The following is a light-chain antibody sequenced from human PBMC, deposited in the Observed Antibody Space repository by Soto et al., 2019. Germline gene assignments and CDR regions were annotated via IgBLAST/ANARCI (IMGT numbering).Light chain of an antibody. CDR3: SSYTSSSTLEV. Sequence: QSAVPQAASVSRSPGSSITISSTGTSSDVGGYNYVSWYQQHPGKAPKLMIYDVSNRPSGVSNRFSGSKSGNTASLTISGLQAEDEADYYCSSYTSSSTLEVFGTGTKVTVL. V-gene: IGLV2-14*01. CDR2: DVS. J-gene: IGLJ1*01. CDR1: SSDVGGYNY.